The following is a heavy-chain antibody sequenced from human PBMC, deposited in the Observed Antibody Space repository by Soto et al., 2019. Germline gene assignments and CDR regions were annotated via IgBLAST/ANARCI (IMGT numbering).Heavy chain of an antibody. Sequence: ESGGGLVQPGGSLRLSCAGFRFTSDKSWMSWVRQAPGKGPEWVANINQDGSEKYYVDSVKGRFTISRDNANNSLYLQMNSLRVEDTAVYYCARNEIWGQGTLVTVSS. V-gene: IGHV3-7*01. J-gene: IGHJ4*02. CDR2: INQDGSEK. CDR3: ARNEI. CDR1: RFTSDKSW.